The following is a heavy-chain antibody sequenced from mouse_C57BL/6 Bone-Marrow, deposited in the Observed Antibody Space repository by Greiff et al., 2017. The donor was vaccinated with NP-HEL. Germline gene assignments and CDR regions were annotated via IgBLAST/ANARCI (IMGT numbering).Heavy chain of an antibody. CDR2: IYPGSGST. V-gene: IGHV1-55*01. D-gene: IGHD2-3*01. CDR1: GYTFTSYW. J-gene: IGHJ3*01. Sequence: QVQLQQPGAELVKPGASVKMPCKASGYTFTSYWITWVKQRPGQGLEWIGDIYPGSGSTNYNEKFKSKATLTVDTSSSTAYMQLSSLTSEDSAVYFCARGDGYFAWFAYWGQGTLVTVSA. CDR3: ARGDGYFAWFAY.